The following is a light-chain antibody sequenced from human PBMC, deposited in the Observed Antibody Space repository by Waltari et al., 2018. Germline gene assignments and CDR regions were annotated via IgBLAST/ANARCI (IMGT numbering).Light chain of an antibody. Sequence: DIQMTQSPSSLSASVGDRVTITCRASQSIGTFLNWYQQKPGTAPKVLIYGASSLQSGVPSRFSGSGSGTEFTLTISSLQSDDFGLYYCQQYHIWPPHTFAQGTRLDI. CDR2: GAS. J-gene: IGKJ2*01. V-gene: IGKV1-39*01. CDR1: QSIGTF. CDR3: QQYHIWPPHT.